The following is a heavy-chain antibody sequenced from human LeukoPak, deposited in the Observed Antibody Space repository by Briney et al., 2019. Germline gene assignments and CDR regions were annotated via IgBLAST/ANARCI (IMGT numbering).Heavy chain of an antibody. J-gene: IGHJ4*02. V-gene: IGHV1-69*01. D-gene: IGHD3-10*01. CDR1: GGTFNSYA. Sequence: SVKVSCKASGGTFNSYAISWVRQAPGQGLEWMGGIIPIFGTANCAQKFQGRVTITADESTSTAYMELSSLRSEDTAVYYCARGGYYGSGILPHDYWGQGTLVTVSS. CDR3: ARGGYYGSGILPHDY. CDR2: IIPIFGTA.